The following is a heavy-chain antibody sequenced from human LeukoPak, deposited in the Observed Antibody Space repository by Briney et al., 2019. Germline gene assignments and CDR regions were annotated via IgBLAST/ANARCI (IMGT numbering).Heavy chain of an antibody. CDR2: MNPNSGNT. CDR1: GYTFTSYD. J-gene: IGHJ5*02. CDR3: ARPRRARFGNWFDL. D-gene: IGHD3-10*01. Sequence: ASVKVSCKASGYTFTSYDINWVRQATGQGLEWMGWMNPNSGNTGYAQKFQGRVTMTRNTSISTAYMELSSLRSEDTAVYYCARPRRARFGNWFDLWGQGTLVTVSS. V-gene: IGHV1-8*01.